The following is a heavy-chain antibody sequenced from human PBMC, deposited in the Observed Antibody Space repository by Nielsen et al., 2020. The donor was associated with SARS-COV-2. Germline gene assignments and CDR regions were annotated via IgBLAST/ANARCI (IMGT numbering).Heavy chain of an antibody. J-gene: IGHJ4*02. CDR1: GYSFTSYW. CDR2: IDPSDSYT. D-gene: IGHD3-9*01. CDR3: ARMPTGYFYFDY. Sequence: GESLKISCKGSGYSFTSYWISWVRQMPGKGLEWMGRIDPSDSYTNYSPSFQGHVTISADKSISTAYLQWSSLKASDTAMYYCARMPTGYFYFDYWGQGTLVTVSS. V-gene: IGHV5-10-1*01.